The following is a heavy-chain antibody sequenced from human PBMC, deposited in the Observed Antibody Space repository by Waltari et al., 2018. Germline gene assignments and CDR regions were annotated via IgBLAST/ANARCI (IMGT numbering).Heavy chain of an antibody. J-gene: IGHJ4*02. Sequence: EVQLLESGGGLVQPGGSLRLSCAASGFTFSSYAMSWVRQSPGQVLEWVSAISGSGGSTYYADSVKGRFTISRDNPKNTLYLQMNSLRAEDPAVYYCAKVGSGSYLTYFDYWGQGTLVTVSS. D-gene: IGHD1-26*01. CDR1: GFTFSSYA. CDR3: AKVGSGSYLTYFDY. CDR2: ISGSGGST. V-gene: IGHV3-23*01.